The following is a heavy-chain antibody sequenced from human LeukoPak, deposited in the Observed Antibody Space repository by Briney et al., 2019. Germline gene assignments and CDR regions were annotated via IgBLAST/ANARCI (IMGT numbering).Heavy chain of an antibody. CDR1: GFTFSSYG. Sequence: GGSLRLSCAPSGFTFSSYGMHWVRQAPGKGLEWLAIIWYDGSNKYYADSVKGRFTISRDNSQNTLYLQMNSLRAEDTAVYYCAKDCRHYGGPNDAFDIWGQGTMVTVS. CDR2: IWYDGSNK. V-gene: IGHV3-33*06. CDR3: AKDCRHYGGPNDAFDI. D-gene: IGHD4-23*01. J-gene: IGHJ3*02.